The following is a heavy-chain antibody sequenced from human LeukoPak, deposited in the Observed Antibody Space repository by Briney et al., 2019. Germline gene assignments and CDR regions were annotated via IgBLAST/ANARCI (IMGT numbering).Heavy chain of an antibody. Sequence: SETLSLTCSVSSDSSSNYYWNWIRQPPGKGLEWIGYIYDSGGTNYNPSLKSRVSMSLDTSKNQFSLKLSSVTAADTAVYYCARAHGSETFYFDYWGQGTLVSVSS. CDR1: SDSSSNYY. CDR3: ARAHGSETFYFDY. J-gene: IGHJ4*02. D-gene: IGHD3-10*01. V-gene: IGHV4-59*01. CDR2: IYDSGGT.